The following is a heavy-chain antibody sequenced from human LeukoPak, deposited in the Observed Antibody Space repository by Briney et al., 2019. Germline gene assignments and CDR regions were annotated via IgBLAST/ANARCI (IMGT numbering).Heavy chain of an antibody. J-gene: IGHJ4*02. Sequence: SETLSLTCTVSGGSVSSGSYYWSWIRQPPGKGLEWIGYIYYSGSTYYNPSLKSRVTISVDTSKNQFSLKLNSVTAADTAVYYCARSGYYGSGTYYNVDYWGQGTLVTVSS. CDR3: ARSGYYGSGTYYNVDY. CDR1: GGSVSSGSYY. CDR2: IYYSGST. D-gene: IGHD3-10*01. V-gene: IGHV4-30-4*08.